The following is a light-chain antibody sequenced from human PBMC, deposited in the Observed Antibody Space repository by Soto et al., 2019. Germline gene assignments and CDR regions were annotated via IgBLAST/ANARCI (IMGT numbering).Light chain of an antibody. CDR2: GIS. CDR3: QQFSSYPLT. J-gene: IGKJ4*01. CDR1: HTISSSY. Sequence: EIVMTQSPATLSVSPGERATLSCRASHTISSSYLAWYQQKPGQAPRLLMYGISRRATGIPDRFSGSGSGTDFTLTITRLEPEDFAVYYCQQFSSYPLTFGGGTKVDIK. V-gene: IGKV3-20*01.